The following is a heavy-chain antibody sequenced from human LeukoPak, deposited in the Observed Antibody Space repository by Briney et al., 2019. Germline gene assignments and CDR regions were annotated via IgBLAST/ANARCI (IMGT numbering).Heavy chain of an antibody. J-gene: IGHJ4*02. Sequence: PSETLSLTCAVYGGSFSGYYWTWIRQPPGKGLEWIGDLYYSGSTNYNPSLESRVTISIDTSKSQFSLRLSSVTAADTAVYYCARGWGFFDSWGQGTLVTVSS. CDR1: GGSFSGYY. V-gene: IGHV4-59*01. D-gene: IGHD3-16*01. CDR3: ARGWGFFDS. CDR2: LYYSGST.